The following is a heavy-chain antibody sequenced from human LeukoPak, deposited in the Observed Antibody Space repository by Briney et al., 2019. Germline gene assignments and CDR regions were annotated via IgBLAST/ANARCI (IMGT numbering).Heavy chain of an antibody. J-gene: IGHJ3*02. CDR1: SGSIFSNNW. CDR2: ILHSGST. Sequence: SETLSLTCAVSSGSIFSNNWWSWVRQPPGKGLEWIGQILHSGSTSYSPSLKSRVTISVDTSKNQFSLKLSSVTAADTAVYYCAKDMITMIVVVMGAFDIWGQGTMVTVSS. CDR3: AKDMITMIVVVMGAFDI. D-gene: IGHD3-22*01. V-gene: IGHV4-4*02.